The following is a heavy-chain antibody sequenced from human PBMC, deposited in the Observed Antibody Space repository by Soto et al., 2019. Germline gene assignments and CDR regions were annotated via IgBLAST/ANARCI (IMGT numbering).Heavy chain of an antibody. CDR1: GFTFSSYA. D-gene: IGHD3-3*01. CDR2: ISGSGGST. CDR3: AKASPTPTHSEYGPESGYYTGESPVDY. V-gene: IGHV3-23*01. J-gene: IGHJ4*02. Sequence: GGSLRLSCAASGFTFSSYAMSWVRQAPGKGLEWVSAISGSGGSTYYADSVKGRFTISRDNSKNTLYLQMNSLRAEDTAVYYCAKASPTPTHSEYGPESGYYTGESPVDYWGQGTLVTVSS.